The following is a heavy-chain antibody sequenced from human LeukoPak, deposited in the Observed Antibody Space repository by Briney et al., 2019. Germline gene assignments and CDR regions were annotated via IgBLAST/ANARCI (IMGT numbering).Heavy chain of an antibody. D-gene: IGHD1-1*01. CDR1: GFTFSDVY. V-gene: IGHV3-72*01. J-gene: IGHJ4*02. CDR2: SRNKANSYTT. Sequence: GGSLRLSCAACGFTFSDVYMDWVRQAPGKGLEWVGRSRNKANSYTTEYATSVKGRFTISRDETKNSLYLQMSSLRTEDTALYYCARAPAIGTTYSFDYWGQGILVTVSP. CDR3: ARAPAIGTTYSFDY.